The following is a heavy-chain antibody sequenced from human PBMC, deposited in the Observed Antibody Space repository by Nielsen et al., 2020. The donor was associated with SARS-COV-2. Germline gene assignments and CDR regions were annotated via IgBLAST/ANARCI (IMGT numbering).Heavy chain of an antibody. Sequence: SVKVSCKASGYTFTSYYMHWVRQAPGQGLEWMGRIIPILGIANYAQKFQGRVTITADKSTSTAYMELSSLRSEDTAVYYCARVTRSGDTLIYGMDVWGQGTTVTVSS. D-gene: IGHD2-15*01. CDR3: ARVTRSGDTLIYGMDV. J-gene: IGHJ6*02. V-gene: IGHV1-69*04. CDR2: IIPILGIA. CDR1: GYTFTSYY.